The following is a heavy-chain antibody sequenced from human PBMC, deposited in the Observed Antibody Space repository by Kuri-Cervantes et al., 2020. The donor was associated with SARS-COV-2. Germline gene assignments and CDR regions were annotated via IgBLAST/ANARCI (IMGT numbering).Heavy chain of an antibody. Sequence: GGSLRLSCAASGFTFSSYGMHWVRQAPGKGLEWVAVIWYDGSNKYYADSVKGRFTISRDNSKNTLYLQMNSLRAEDTAVYYCARDVNRITIFGVVIAYGMDVWGQGTTVTVSS. V-gene: IGHV3-33*08. J-gene: IGHJ6*02. CDR2: IWYDGSNK. CDR3: ARDVNRITIFGVVIAYGMDV. CDR1: GFTFSSYG. D-gene: IGHD3-3*01.